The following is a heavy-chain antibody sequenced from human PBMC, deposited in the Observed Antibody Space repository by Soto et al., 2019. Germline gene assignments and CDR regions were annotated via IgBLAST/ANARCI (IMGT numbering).Heavy chain of an antibody. J-gene: IGHJ4*02. V-gene: IGHV3-15*07. Sequence: GGSLRLSCSTSGLTFNKAWLNWVRQAPGKGLEWVGRIKSKSDGGTADYAAPVKGRFTISRDDSQNTQFLHMNSLTPEDTAVYFCATAQYYSDSTSDYYYFDNWGQGTLVTVSS. CDR3: ATAQYYSDSTSDYYYFDN. CDR2: IKSKSDGGTA. D-gene: IGHD3-22*01. CDR1: GLTFNKAW.